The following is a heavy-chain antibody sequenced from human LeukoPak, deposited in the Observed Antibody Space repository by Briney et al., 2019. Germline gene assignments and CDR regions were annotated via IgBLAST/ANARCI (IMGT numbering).Heavy chain of an antibody. J-gene: IGHJ4*02. V-gene: IGHV4-34*01. Sequence: PSETLSLTCSVYDESFSGYYWSWIRQPPGKGLEWIGEISHSGSTNYNPALKNRHAISVETSKKQFSLRLTSVTAADTAVYYCAAISVPGIAAAPGWGQGTLVTVSS. D-gene: IGHD6-13*01. CDR2: ISHSGST. CDR3: AAISVPGIAAAPG. CDR1: DESFSGYY.